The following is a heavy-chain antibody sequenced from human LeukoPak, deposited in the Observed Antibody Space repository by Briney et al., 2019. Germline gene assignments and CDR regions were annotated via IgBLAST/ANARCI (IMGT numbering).Heavy chain of an antibody. CDR1: GGSFSVYY. Sequence: PSETLSLTCAVYGGSFSVYYWSWIRQPPGKGLEWIGEINHSGSTNYNPSLKSRVTISVDTSKNQFSLKLSSVTAADTAVYYCAREGTVTTSYWGQGTLVTVSS. V-gene: IGHV4-34*01. CDR2: INHSGST. CDR3: AREGTVTTSY. J-gene: IGHJ4*02. D-gene: IGHD4-11*01.